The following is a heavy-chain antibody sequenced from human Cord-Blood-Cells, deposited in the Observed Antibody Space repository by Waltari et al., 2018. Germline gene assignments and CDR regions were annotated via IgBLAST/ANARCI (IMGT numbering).Heavy chain of an antibody. V-gene: IGHV3-33*01. CDR3: AGDVVYSSSCDYYYMDD. CDR1: GLTSSSSG. Sequence: QVQQVESVGSVGEPGRSMRYSCAVSGLTSSSSGVLWGGTVLGWRAFLWDGGSNVFDGAAVKGLVTNARDNSKSTRYLQMTSLSTEDTAVYYCAGDVVYSSSCDYYYMDDWGKETTVTVSS. D-gene: IGHD6-13*01. CDR2: LWDGGSNV. J-gene: IGHJ6*03.